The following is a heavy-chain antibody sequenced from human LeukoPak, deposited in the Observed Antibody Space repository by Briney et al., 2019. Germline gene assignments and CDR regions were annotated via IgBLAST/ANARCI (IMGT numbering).Heavy chain of an antibody. CDR1: GCSITGYH. CDR3: ARRNDFDI. Sequence: SETLSLTCTVSGCSITGYHWSWIRKPPGKGLEWIGYIYSSWSTETKPSLKSRATISADTSKNQFSLKLTSVTAADTAIYYCARRNDFDIWGQGTMVTVSS. J-gene: IGHJ3*02. CDR2: IYSSWST. V-gene: IGHV4-4*08.